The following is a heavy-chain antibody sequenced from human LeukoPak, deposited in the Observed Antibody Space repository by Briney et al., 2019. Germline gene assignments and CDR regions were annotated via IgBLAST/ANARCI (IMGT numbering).Heavy chain of an antibody. CDR3: ARDYIQWIQLWLLGY. Sequence: GASVKVSCKASGYTFTGYYMHWVRQAPGQGLEWMGWINPNSGGTNYAQKFQGRVTMTRDTSISTAYMELSRLRSDDTAVYYCARDYIQWIQLWLLGYWGQGILVTVSS. CDR1: GYTFTGYY. CDR2: INPNSGGT. J-gene: IGHJ4*02. D-gene: IGHD5-18*01. V-gene: IGHV1-2*02.